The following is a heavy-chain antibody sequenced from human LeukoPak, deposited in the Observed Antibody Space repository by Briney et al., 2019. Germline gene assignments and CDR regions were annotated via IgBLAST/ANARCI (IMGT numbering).Heavy chain of an antibody. CDR1: GLTFSSYS. J-gene: IGHJ5*02. CDR2: IRSASNTI. CDR3: ARDGWFGDYNWFDP. D-gene: IGHD3-10*01. V-gene: IGHV3-48*01. Sequence: PGGSLRLSCAASGLTFSSYSMHWVRQAPGKGREWVSYIRSASNTIYYADSVKGRFTISRDNAKNSLYLQMNSLRAEDTAMYYCARDGWFGDYNWFDPWGQGTLVTVSS.